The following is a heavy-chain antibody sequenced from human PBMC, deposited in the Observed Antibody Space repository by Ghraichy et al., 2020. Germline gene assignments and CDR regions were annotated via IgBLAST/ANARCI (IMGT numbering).Heavy chain of an antibody. J-gene: IGHJ6*02. D-gene: IGHD4-17*01. CDR2: IYHSGST. Sequence: SETLSLTCAVSGGSISSSNWWSWVRQPPGKGLEWIGEIYHSGSTNYNPSLKSRVTISVDKSKNQFSLKLSSVTAADTAVYYCARVTVTTDYYYGMDVWGQGTTVTVSS. CDR1: GGSISSSNW. CDR3: ARVTVTTDYYYGMDV. V-gene: IGHV4-4*02.